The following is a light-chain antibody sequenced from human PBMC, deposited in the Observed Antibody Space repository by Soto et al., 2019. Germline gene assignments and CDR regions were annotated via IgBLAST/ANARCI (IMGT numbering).Light chain of an antibody. V-gene: IGKV4-1*01. J-gene: IGKJ4*01. CDR1: QSVLYRSNNKNY. Sequence: DSVMTQSPDSLAVSLGERATINCKSSQSVLYRSNNKNYLAWYQQKPGQPPKLLIYWASTRESGVPDRFSGSGSGTDFTLTLNSLQAEDVAVYYCQQSYSTPLSFGGGTKVDIK. CDR2: WAS. CDR3: QQSYSTPLS.